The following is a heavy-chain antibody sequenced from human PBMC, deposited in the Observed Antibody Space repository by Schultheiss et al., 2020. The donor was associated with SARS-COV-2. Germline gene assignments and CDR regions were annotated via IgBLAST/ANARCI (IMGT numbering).Heavy chain of an antibody. J-gene: IGHJ4*02. CDR3: ARHGSYYYDSSGPYGGFDY. CDR2: IYYSGST. D-gene: IGHD3-22*01. V-gene: IGHV4-59*08. Sequence: SQTLSLTCTVSGGSISSYYWSWIRQPPGKGLEWIGYIYYSGSTNYNPSLKSRVTISVDTSKNQFSLKLSSVTAADTAVYYCARHGSYYYDSSGPYGGFDYWVQGTLVTGSS. CDR1: GGSISSYY.